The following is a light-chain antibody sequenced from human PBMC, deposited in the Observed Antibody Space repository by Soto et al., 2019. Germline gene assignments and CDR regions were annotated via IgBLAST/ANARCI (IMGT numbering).Light chain of an antibody. J-gene: IGKJ1*01. V-gene: IGKV1-39*01. Sequence: DIQMTQSPSSLSASVGDRVSVTCGASQSISTFLNWYQQRPGEAPKLLIYAASSLQSGVPSRFSGSGSGADFTLTIGSLQPEDFATYYCQQSYTTPRTFGQGTKVEVK. CDR2: AAS. CDR3: QQSYTTPRT. CDR1: QSISTF.